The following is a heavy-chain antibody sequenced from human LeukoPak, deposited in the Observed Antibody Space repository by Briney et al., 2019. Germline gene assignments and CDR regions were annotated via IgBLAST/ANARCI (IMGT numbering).Heavy chain of an antibody. CDR3: ARDHIVPTILFDY. V-gene: IGHV3-30*03. D-gene: IGHD5-12*01. CDR1: GFNLSSYR. CDR2: ISNDGSKK. Sequence: GGSLRLSCSASGFNLSSYRMHWVRQAPGKGLGWEAVISNDGSKKYSADSVKSRFTISGDNDKNTQYLQMSSLRDEDTAVYCAARDHIVPTILFDYWGQGTLVTVSS. J-gene: IGHJ4*02.